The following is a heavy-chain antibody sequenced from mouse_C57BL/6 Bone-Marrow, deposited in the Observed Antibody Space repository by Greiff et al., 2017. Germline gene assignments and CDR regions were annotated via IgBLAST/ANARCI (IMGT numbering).Heavy chain of an antibody. CDR2: IYPGDGDT. CDR1: GYAFSSYW. D-gene: IGHD2-1*01. J-gene: IGHJ1*03. CDR3: ARFDGNHWYFDV. V-gene: IGHV1-80*01. Sequence: QVQLKESGAELVKPGASVKISCKASGYAFSSYWMNWVKQRPGKGLEWIGQIYPGDGDTNYNGKFKGKATLTADKSSSTAYMQLSSLTSEDSAVYFCARFDGNHWYFDVWGTGTTVTVSS.